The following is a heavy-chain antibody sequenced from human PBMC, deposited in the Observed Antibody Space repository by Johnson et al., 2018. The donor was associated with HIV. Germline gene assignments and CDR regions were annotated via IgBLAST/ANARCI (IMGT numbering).Heavy chain of an antibody. CDR2: IYSGGST. CDR1: GFTLIDHY. Sequence: VQLVESGGGLVQPGGSLRLSCAASGFTLIDHYMDWVRQAAGKGLEWVSVIYSGGSTFYADSVKGRFTISRDNSKNTLYLQMNSLRTEDTAVYYCARGLLWFGELLEAFDIWGQGTMVTVSS. V-gene: IGHV3-66*01. D-gene: IGHD3-10*01. CDR3: ARGLLWFGELLEAFDI. J-gene: IGHJ3*02.